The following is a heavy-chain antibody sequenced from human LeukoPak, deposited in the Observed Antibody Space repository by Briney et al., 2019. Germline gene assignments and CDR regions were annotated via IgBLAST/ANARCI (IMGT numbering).Heavy chain of an antibody. J-gene: IGHJ4*01. Sequence: SETLSLTCTVSGGSISTYYWSWIRQPPGKGLEWIGNIYYTGSTIYNPSLESRVTMSVDTSENQLFLNLTSVTAADTAVYYCARGRTGSYYDSSGYFDYWGHGTLVTVSS. CDR2: IYYTGST. V-gene: IGHV4-59*01. CDR1: GGSISTYY. CDR3: ARGRTGSYYDSSGYFDY. D-gene: IGHD3-22*01.